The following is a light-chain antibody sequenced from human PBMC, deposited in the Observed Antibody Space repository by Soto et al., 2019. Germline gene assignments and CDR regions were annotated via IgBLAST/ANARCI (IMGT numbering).Light chain of an antibody. V-gene: IGKV3-20*01. Sequence: EIVLTQSPGTLSLSPGERATLSCRASQSVSSSYLAWYQQKPGQAPRLLIYGASSRATGIPDRFSGSGSGTDFPLTFSRLEPEDFAMYYCQQYGSSPFTFGPGTKVDIK. CDR3: QQYGSSPFT. J-gene: IGKJ3*01. CDR1: QSVSSSY. CDR2: GAS.